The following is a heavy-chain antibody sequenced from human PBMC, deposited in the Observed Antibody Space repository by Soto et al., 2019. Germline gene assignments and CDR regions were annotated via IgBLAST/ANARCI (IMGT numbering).Heavy chain of an antibody. J-gene: IGHJ6*02. CDR1: GYTFTSYD. CDR3: AVVVVTHYYYYGMDV. CDR2: MNPNSGNT. V-gene: IGHV1-8*01. Sequence: QVQLVQSGAEVKKPGASVKVSCKASGYTFTSYDINWVRQATGQGLEWMGWMNPNSGNTGYAQKFQGRVTMTRNTSISTAYMELSRLRSEDTAVYYCAVVVVTHYYYYGMDVWGQGTTVTVSS. D-gene: IGHD3-22*01.